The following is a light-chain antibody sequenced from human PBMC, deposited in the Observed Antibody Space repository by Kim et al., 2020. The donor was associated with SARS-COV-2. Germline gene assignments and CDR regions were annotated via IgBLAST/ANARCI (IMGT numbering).Light chain of an antibody. J-gene: IGKJ2*01. CDR3: QQTKSFPYT. CDR1: QDISSY. CDR2: ATS. V-gene: IGKV1-9*01. Sequence: SASVGDRVNITCRASQDISSYLAWYQQKPGKAPKLLIYATSTLHTGVPARFSGSGSGTDFTLTISSLQPEDFATYSCQQTKSFPYTFGQGTKLEI.